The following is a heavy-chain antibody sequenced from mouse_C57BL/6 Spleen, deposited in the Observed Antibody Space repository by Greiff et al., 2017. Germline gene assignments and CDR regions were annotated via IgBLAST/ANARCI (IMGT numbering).Heavy chain of an antibody. CDR1: GFTFSDYG. J-gene: IGHJ4*01. D-gene: IGHD2-2*01. CDR3: ARPDGYDSASYYAMDY. Sequence: EVKLMESGGGLVKPGGSLKLSCAASGFTFSDYGMHWVRQAPEKGLEWVAYISSGSSTIYYADTVKGRFTISRDNAKNTLFLQMTSLRSEYTAMYYCARPDGYDSASYYAMDYWGQGTSVTVSS. CDR2: ISSGSSTI. V-gene: IGHV5-17*01.